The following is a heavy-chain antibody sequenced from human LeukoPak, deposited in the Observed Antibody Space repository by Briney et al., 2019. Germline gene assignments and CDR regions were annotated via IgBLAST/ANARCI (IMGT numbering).Heavy chain of an antibody. CDR3: AREENGGVYDDGFDI. CDR1: GFSFSSYS. J-gene: IGHJ3*02. V-gene: IGHV3-48*02. CDR2: ISSSSTTI. D-gene: IGHD5/OR15-5a*01. Sequence: QPGGSLRLSCAASGFSFSSYSMTWVRQAPGKGLEWVSYISSSSTTIYYADSVKGRFTISRDNAKNSVYLQMNSLRDEDTAVYYCAREENGGVYDDGFDIWGQGTMVTVSS.